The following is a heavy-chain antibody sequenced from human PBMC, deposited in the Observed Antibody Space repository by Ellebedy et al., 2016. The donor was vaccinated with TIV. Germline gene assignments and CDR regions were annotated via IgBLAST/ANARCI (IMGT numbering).Heavy chain of an antibody. CDR2: ISFDGSNK. J-gene: IGHJ4*02. D-gene: IGHD4-11*01. CDR1: GLNFTYYA. CDR3: ARDLDRNYPGAYFDY. V-gene: IGHV3-30-3*01. Sequence: PGGSLRLSCAASGLNFTYYAMHWVRQAPGKGLEWVALISFDGSNKFYADSVKGRFTISRDNAKNTLYLQMNSLRAEDTAVYYCARDLDRNYPGAYFDYWGQGTLVTVSS.